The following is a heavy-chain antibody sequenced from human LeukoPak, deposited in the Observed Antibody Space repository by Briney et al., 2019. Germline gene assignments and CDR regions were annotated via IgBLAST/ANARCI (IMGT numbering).Heavy chain of an antibody. CDR1: GITFSISS. Sequence: GGSLRLSCAASGITFSISSMSWVRQAPGRWLEWVACISSSGGTTYYADSLKGRFTISRNNYKNTLYLQITSLRADDTAVYYCAGSTVVPGTLEFWGQGILVTVSS. D-gene: IGHD6-19*01. J-gene: IGHJ4*01. CDR2: ISSSGGTT. V-gene: IGHV3-23*01. CDR3: AGSTVVPGTLEF.